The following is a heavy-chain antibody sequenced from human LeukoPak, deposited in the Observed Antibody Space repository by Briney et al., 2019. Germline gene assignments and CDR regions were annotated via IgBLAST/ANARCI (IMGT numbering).Heavy chain of an antibody. CDR1: GYSFTTYA. CDR3: ARVGVRSTPSSQGVDYYYYGMDI. CDR2: INTNTENP. J-gene: IGHJ6*02. V-gene: IGHV7-4-1*02. D-gene: IGHD2-2*01. Sequence: ASVKVSCKASGYSFTTYAMSWVRQAPGQGLEWMGWINTNTENPTYAQGFTGRIVFSLDTSVSTAYLQISSLRAEDTAVYYCARVGVRSTPSSQGVDYYYYGMDIWGQGTTVTVSS.